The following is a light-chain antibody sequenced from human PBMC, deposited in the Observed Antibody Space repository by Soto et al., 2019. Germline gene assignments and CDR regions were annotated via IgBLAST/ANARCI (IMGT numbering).Light chain of an antibody. CDR3: QQSYSS. Sequence: DIQMTQSPSSLSASVGDRVTITCRASQSISSYLNWYQQKPWKAPKLLIYAASSLQSGVPSRFSGSGSGTDFTLTISSLQPEDFATYYCQQSYSSFGPGTKVDIK. CDR2: AAS. V-gene: IGKV1-39*01. CDR1: QSISSY. J-gene: IGKJ3*01.